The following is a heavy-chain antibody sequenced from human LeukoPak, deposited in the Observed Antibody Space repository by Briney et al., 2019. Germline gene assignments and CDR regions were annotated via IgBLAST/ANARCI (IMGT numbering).Heavy chain of an antibody. Sequence: ASVKVSCKASGYTFTSYGISWVRLAPGQGLEWKGWISAYNGHTNYAQKLQGRVTMTTDTSTSTAYMELRSLRSDDTAVYYCARGRHKNSSGRRLDWFDPRGQGTLVTVSS. D-gene: IGHD6-19*01. CDR1: GYTFTSYG. V-gene: IGHV1-18*01. CDR2: ISAYNGHT. J-gene: IGHJ5*02. CDR3: ARGRHKNSSGRRLDWFDP.